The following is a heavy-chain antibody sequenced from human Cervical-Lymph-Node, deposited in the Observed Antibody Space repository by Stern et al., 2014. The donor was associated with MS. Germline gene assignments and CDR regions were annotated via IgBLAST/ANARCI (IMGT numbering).Heavy chain of an antibody. CDR3: ARQRYFDY. CDR1: GYTFTSYW. CDR2: ICPGGSDI. Sequence: VQLVQSGPEVKRPGESLKISCQASGYTFTSYWIGWVRQMPGKGLEWIEMICPGGSDIRYSPSFQGKVTISADKSSRTAYLQWNNLKASDTAIYYCARQRYFDYWGQGTLVTVSS. J-gene: IGHJ4*02. V-gene: IGHV5-51*01.